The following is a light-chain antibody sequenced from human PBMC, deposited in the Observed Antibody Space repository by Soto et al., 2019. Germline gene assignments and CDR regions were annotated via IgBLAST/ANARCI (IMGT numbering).Light chain of an antibody. J-gene: IGKJ2*01. CDR3: QLYNTNSNT. V-gene: IGKV1-5*01. CDR1: QSISTW. Sequence: DIQMTQSPPTLSASVGDRVTITCRASQSISTWLAWFQQKPGKAPRLLIFDASSLDSGVPSRFSGSGSGTEFTLTISSLQPDDSASYYCQLYNTNSNTSGQGTKLEIK. CDR2: DAS.